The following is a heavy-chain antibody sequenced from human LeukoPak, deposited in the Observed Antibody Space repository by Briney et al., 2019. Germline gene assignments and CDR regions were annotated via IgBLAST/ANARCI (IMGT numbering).Heavy chain of an antibody. D-gene: IGHD6-6*01. V-gene: IGHV3-7*03. CDR2: IKQDGSEK. Sequence: PGGSLRLSCAASGFTFSSYWMSWVRQAPGKGLEWVANIKQDGSEKYYVDSVKGRFTISRDNAKNSLYLQMNSLRAEDTAVYYCARDIAARAYGMDVWGQGTTVTVSS. CDR1: GFTFSSYW. CDR3: ARDIAARAYGMDV. J-gene: IGHJ6*02.